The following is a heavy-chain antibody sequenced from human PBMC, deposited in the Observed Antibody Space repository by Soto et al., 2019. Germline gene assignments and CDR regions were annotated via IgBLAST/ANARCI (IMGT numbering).Heavy chain of an antibody. J-gene: IGHJ4*02. V-gene: IGHV3-21*04. CDR2: ISGNGFDT. CDR3: ARGKEVGYCSSTSCYTFDY. Sequence: TGGSLRLSCNASGFSFGTYLMTWVRQAPGKGLEWVSSISGNGFDTYYADSVKGRFTISRDNAKNSLYLQMNSLRAEDTAVYYCARGKEVGYCSSTSCYTFDYWGQGTLVTVSS. D-gene: IGHD2-2*02. CDR1: GFSFGTYL.